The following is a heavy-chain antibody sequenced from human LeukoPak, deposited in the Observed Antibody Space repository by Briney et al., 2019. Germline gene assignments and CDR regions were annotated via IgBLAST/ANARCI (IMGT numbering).Heavy chain of an antibody. CDR1: RGTFSNYA. Sequence: ASVKVSCKGSRGTFSNYALSWVRQAPGQGLEWMGRIIPVLGIANYAQKFQGRVTITADTSTSTGYMELSSLRSEDTAVYYCASLMAAPGTSYYGVDVWGQGTTVAVSS. V-gene: IGHV1-69*04. D-gene: IGHD6-13*01. J-gene: IGHJ6*02. CDR3: ASLMAAPGTSYYGVDV. CDR2: IIPVLGIA.